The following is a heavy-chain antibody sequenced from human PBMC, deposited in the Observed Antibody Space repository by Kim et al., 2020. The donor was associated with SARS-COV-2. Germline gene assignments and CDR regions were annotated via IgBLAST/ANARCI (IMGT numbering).Heavy chain of an antibody. CDR2: IWYDGSNK. CDR1: GFTFSSYG. CDR3: ARDPGGITMIVVVNYYYGRDV. Sequence: GGSLRLSCAASGFTFSSYGMHWVRQAPGKGLEWVAVIWYDGSNKYYADSVKGRFTISRDNSKNTLYLQMNSLRAEDTAVDYCARDPGGITMIVVVNYYYGRDVWGEGPTVTVSS. J-gene: IGHJ6*04. D-gene: IGHD3-22*01. V-gene: IGHV3-33*08.